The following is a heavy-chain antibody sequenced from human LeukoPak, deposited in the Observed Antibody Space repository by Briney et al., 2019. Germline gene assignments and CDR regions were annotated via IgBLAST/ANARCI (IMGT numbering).Heavy chain of an antibody. CDR3: AKEGQTAVDYYYYGMDV. CDR2: ISGSGCST. V-gene: IGHV3-23*01. J-gene: IGHJ6*02. Sequence: GGSVRLSCAASGFTFSRYAMSWVRQAPGKGLEWVSAISGSGCSTYYADSVKGRFNISRDNSKNTLYLQMNSLRAEDTAVYYCAKEGQTAVDYYYYGMDVWGQGTTVTVSS. CDR1: GFTFSRYA. D-gene: IGHD2-21*02.